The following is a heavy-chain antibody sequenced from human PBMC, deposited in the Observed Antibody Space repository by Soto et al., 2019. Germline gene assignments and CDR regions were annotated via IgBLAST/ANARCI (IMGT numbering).Heavy chain of an antibody. CDR1: ADTFNSYS. Sequence: QVQLVQSGAEVKKPGSSVKVSCKASADTFNSYSLSWLRQAPGQRLEWIGGITPVFGSADYAQSFEDRLTITADDSTSTVYMELSSLRSDDTAVDYCASSLEGTTVTNWFDPWGQGALVTVSS. CDR2: ITPVFGSA. V-gene: IGHV1-69*01. D-gene: IGHD4-17*01. J-gene: IGHJ5*02. CDR3: ASSLEGTTVTNWFDP.